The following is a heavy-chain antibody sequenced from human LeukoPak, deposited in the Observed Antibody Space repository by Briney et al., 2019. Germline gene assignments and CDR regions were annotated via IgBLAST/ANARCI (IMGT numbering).Heavy chain of an antibody. V-gene: IGHV4-34*01. D-gene: IGHD1/OR15-1a*01. CDR3: GRGGVRPGATLRFDP. CDR1: GGSFSGYY. CDR2: INHSGST. Sequence: SETLSLTCAVYGGSFSGYYWSWIRQPPGKGLEWIGEINHSGSTNYNPSLKSRVTISVDTSKNQFSLKLSSVTAADTAVYYWGRGGVRPGATLRFDPWGQETLVTVPS. J-gene: IGHJ5*02.